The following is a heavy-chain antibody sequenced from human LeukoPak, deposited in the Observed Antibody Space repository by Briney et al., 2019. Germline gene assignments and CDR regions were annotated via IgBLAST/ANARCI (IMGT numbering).Heavy chain of an antibody. D-gene: IGHD3-22*01. CDR1: GYTFTSYG. V-gene: IGHV1-18*01. Sequence: ASVTVSCKASGYTFTSYGISWVRQAPGQGLEWMGWISAYNGNTNYAQKLQGRVTMTTDTSTSTAYMELRSLRSDDTAVYYCARSLDYYDSSGYVKYFDYWGQGTLVTVSS. CDR2: ISAYNGNT. CDR3: ARSLDYYDSSGYVKYFDY. J-gene: IGHJ4*02.